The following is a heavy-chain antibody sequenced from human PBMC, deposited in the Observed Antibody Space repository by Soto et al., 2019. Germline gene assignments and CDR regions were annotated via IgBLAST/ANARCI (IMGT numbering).Heavy chain of an antibody. J-gene: IGHJ3*02. CDR2: MNPNSGNT. CDR1: GYTFTSYD. D-gene: IGHD3-10*01. V-gene: IGHV1-8*01. Sequence: QVQLVQSGAEVKKPGASVKVSCKASGYTFTSYDINWVRQATGQGIEWMGWMNPNSGNTGYAQKFQGRVTMTRNNSISTAYMKLSTLRSEDTAVYYCAIGINYYDSGDDAFDIWGHGTMVTVSS. CDR3: AIGINYYDSGDDAFDI.